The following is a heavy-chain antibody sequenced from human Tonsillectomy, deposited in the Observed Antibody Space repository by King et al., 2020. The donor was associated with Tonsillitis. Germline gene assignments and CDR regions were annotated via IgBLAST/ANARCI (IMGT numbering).Heavy chain of an antibody. CDR1: GFTFSSYG. CDR3: AGDRCSGGSCYPVYYMDV. J-gene: IGHJ6*03. D-gene: IGHD2-15*01. CDR2: IWYDGDNK. V-gene: IGHV3-33*08. Sequence: VQLVESGGGVVQVGRSLRLSCAASGFTFSSYGMHWVRQAPGKGLEWVAVIWYDGDNKYYGDSVKGRFTISSDNPKNTLYLQMNSLRAEDTAVYYCAGDRCSGGSCYPVYYMDVWGKGTTVTVSS.